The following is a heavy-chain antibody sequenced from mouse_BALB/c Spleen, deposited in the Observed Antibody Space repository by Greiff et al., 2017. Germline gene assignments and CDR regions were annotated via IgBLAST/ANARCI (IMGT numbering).Heavy chain of an antibody. Sequence: QVQLKQSGPGLVQPSQSLSITCTVSGFSLTSYGVHWVRQSPGEGLEWLGVIWSGGSTDYNAAFISRLSISKDNSKSQVFFKMNSLQANDTAIYYCARKGMITTGYYYAMDYWGQGTSVTVSS. CDR2: IWSGGST. CDR1: GFSLTSYG. V-gene: IGHV2-2*02. J-gene: IGHJ4*01. CDR3: ARKGMITTGYYYAMDY. D-gene: IGHD2-4*01.